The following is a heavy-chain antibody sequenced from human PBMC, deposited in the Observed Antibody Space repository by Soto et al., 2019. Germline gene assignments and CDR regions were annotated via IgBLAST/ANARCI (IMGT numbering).Heavy chain of an antibody. J-gene: IGHJ4*02. CDR1: GGSISSSNYY. Sequence: QLQLQESGPGLVKPSETLSLTCTVSGGSISSSNYYWGWIRQPPGKGLEWIGSIYYSGSTYYNPYRRSRVTLSVDTSKTQFSLKLSSVPSADTAVYYCASSGYCSGGTCHPYYFDYWGQGTLVTVSS. D-gene: IGHD2-15*01. CDR3: ASSGYCSGGTCHPYYFDY. CDR2: IYYSGST. V-gene: IGHV4-39*01.